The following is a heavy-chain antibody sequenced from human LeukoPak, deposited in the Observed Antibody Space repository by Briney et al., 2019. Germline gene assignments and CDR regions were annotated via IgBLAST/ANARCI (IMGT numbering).Heavy chain of an antibody. CDR3: ARAEGSGYCSGGSCYQ. Sequence: GASVKVSCKASGYTFTGYYMHWVRQAPGQGLEWMGWINPNSGGTNYAQKFQGRVTMTRDTSISTAYMELSSLRSEDTAVYYCARAEGSGYCSGGSCYQWGQGTLVTVSS. V-gene: IGHV1-2*02. J-gene: IGHJ4*02. CDR1: GYTFTGYY. CDR2: INPNSGGT. D-gene: IGHD2-15*01.